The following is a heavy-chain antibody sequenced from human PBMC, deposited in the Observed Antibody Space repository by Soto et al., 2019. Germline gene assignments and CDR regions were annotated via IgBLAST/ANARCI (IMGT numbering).Heavy chain of an antibody. CDR3: ARHRAFGINSVSPFDV. CDR2: LSYSGTT. D-gene: IGHD1-20*01. Sequence: SETLSLTCTVSGASISGSYWSWIRQTPGKGLEWIGYLSYSGTTHYNPSLRGRVTISRDTSDLQFSLRLISVTTADTAIYFCARHRAFGINSVSPFDVWGQGKLVTVSS. V-gene: IGHV4-59*08. J-gene: IGHJ3*01. CDR1: GASISGSY.